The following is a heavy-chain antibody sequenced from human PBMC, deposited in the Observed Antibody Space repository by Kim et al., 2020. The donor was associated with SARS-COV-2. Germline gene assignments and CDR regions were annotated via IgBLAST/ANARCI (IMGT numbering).Heavy chain of an antibody. CDR2: IYYSGST. CDR3: ARARPGIAVAGTGRFDP. V-gene: IGHV4-59*01. Sequence: SETLSLTCTVSGGSISSYYWSWIRQPPGKGLEWIGYIYYSGSTNYNPSLKSRVTISVDTSKNQFSLKLSSVTAADTAVYYCARARPGIAVAGTGRFDPWGQGTPVTVSS. D-gene: IGHD6-19*01. CDR1: GGSISSYY. J-gene: IGHJ5*02.